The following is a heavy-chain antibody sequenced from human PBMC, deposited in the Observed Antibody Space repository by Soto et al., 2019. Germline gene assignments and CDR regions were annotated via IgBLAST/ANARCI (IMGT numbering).Heavy chain of an antibody. Sequence: EVQLVESGGGLVQPGGSLKLSCAASGFTFSGSAMHWVRQASGKGLEGVGRIRSKTNTYATAYAASVKGRFTISRDDSENTAYLQMNSLKTEDTAVYYCVRSYGGNSYDWFDPWGQGTLVTVSS. CDR3: VRSYGGNSYDWFDP. D-gene: IGHD2-15*01. V-gene: IGHV3-73*02. CDR1: GFTFSGSA. J-gene: IGHJ5*02. CDR2: IRSKTNTYAT.